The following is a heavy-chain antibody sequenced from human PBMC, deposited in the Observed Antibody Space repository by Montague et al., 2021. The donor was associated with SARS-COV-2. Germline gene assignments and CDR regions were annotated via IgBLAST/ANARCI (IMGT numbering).Heavy chain of an antibody. CDR3: ARSNLHDYADY. CDR2: INPDGDAT. Sequence: SLRLSCAASGFTFSTYWMYWIRQVPGKGLAWVSRINPDGDATTYADSVKGRFTISRDNSKNIPYLQMNSLRGEDTAVYYCARSNLHDYADYWGRGNLVTVSS. J-gene: IGHJ4*02. V-gene: IGHV3-74*01. CDR1: GFTFSTYW. D-gene: IGHD4/OR15-4a*01.